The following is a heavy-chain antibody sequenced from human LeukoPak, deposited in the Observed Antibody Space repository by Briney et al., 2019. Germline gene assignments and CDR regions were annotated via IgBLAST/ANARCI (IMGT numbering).Heavy chain of an antibody. D-gene: IGHD3-10*01. CDR3: ARDAITMVH. CDR2: IYSGGST. CDR1: GFTVGSKY. J-gene: IGHJ4*02. V-gene: IGHV3-53*01. Sequence: GGSLRLSYAASGFTVGSKYMSWVRQAPGKGLEWVSVIYSGGSTYYADSVKGRFTISRDNSKNTLYLQMNSLRAEDTAVYYCARDAITMVHWGQGTLVTVSS.